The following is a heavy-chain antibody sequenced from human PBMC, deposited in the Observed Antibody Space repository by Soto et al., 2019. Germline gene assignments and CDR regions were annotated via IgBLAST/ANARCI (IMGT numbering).Heavy chain of an antibody. J-gene: IGHJ6*02. CDR3: ARVGIAENWARYRLGELSPPIPADYYYYGMDV. CDR1: GGTFSSYA. CDR2: IIPIFGTA. Sequence: GASVKVSCKASGGTFSSYAISWVRQAPGQGLEWMGGIIPIFGTANYAQKFQGRVTITADESTSTAYMELSSLRSEDTAVYYCARVGIAENWARYRLGELSPPIPADYYYYGMDVWGQGTTVTVSS. D-gene: IGHD3-16*02. V-gene: IGHV1-69*13.